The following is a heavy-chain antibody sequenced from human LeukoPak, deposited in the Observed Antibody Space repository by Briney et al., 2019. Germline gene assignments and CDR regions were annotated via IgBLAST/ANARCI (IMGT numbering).Heavy chain of an antibody. D-gene: IGHD2-2*01. Sequence: ASVKVSCKASGYSFITYGISWVRQAPGQGLEWMGWISGYDGDTNYAQKFQGRVTMTTDTSTSTAYMDLRSQRSDDTAVYYCARLVIEPATIPSTGYYYYTDVWGKGTTVSISS. V-gene: IGHV1-18*01. CDR3: ARLVIEPATIPSTGYYYYTDV. J-gene: IGHJ6*03. CDR2: ISGYDGDT. CDR1: GYSFITYG.